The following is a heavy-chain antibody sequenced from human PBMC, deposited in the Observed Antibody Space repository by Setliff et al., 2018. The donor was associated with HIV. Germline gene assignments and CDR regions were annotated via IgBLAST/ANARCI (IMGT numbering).Heavy chain of an antibody. J-gene: IGHJ2*01. D-gene: IGHD6-19*01. CDR2: IYYNGNT. Sequence: SETLSLTCTVXGGSIRSSSYYWGWIRQPPGKGLEWIGSIYYNGNTYYNPSLKSRVTISVDTSKNQCSLKLRSVTAADTAVYYCARNRTIAVAGPPPEWYFDLWGRGTLVTVSS. CDR1: GGSIRSSSYY. V-gene: IGHV4-39*01. CDR3: ARNRTIAVAGPPPEWYFDL.